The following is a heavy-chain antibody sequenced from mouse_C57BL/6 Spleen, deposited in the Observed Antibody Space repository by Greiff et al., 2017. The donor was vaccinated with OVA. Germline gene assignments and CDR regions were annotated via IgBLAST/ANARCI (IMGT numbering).Heavy chain of an antibody. D-gene: IGHD1-1*01. CDR1: GFNIKDDS. V-gene: IGHV14-4*01. CDR2: IDPENGDT. CDR3: TTDYGTGYYFDY. J-gene: IGHJ2*01. Sequence: VQLQQSGAELVRPGASVKLSCTASGFNIKDDSMHWVKQRPEQGLEWIGWIDPENGDTEYASKFQGKATITADTSSNTAYLQLSSRTSEDTAVYYCTTDYGTGYYFDYWGQGTTLTVSS.